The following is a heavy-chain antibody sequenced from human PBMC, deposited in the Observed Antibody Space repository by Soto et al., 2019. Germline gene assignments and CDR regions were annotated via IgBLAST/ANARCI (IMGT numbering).Heavy chain of an antibody. CDR3: ARALPARTAMVANDAFDI. Sequence: GGSLRLSCAASGFTFSDYYMSWIRQAPGKGLEWVSYISSSGSTIYYADSVKGRFTISRDNAKNSLYLQMNSLRAEDTAVYYCARALPARTAMVANDAFDIWGQGTMVTVSS. D-gene: IGHD5-18*01. V-gene: IGHV3-11*01. CDR2: ISSSGSTI. CDR1: GFTFSDYY. J-gene: IGHJ3*02.